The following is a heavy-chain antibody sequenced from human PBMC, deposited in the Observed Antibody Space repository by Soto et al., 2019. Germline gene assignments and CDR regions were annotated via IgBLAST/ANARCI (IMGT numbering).Heavy chain of an antibody. CDR2: ISAYNGNT. CDR1: GYTFTSYG. D-gene: IGHD6-13*01. Sequence: QVQLVQSGAEVKKPGASVKVSCKASGYTFTSYGISWVRQAPGQGLEWMGWISAYNGNTNYAQKLQGRVTMTTDTSTSTAYMELRSLRSDDTAVYYCASIAGTHYYYYYGMDVWGQGTTVTDSS. CDR3: ASIAGTHYYYYYGMDV. V-gene: IGHV1-18*01. J-gene: IGHJ6*02.